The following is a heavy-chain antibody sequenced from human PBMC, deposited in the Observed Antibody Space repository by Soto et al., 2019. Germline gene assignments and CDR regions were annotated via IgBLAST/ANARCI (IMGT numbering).Heavy chain of an antibody. Sequence: EVQLVESGEAWASLGGSLRLSFEASGFTSRTYSRTGVRQPPGRGWGGASSISSSTSYIYYADSVKGRFTISRDNAKNSLYLQMNSLRAEDTAVYYCARVVDYYDPYYYYGMDVWGQGTTVTVSS. J-gene: IGHJ6*02. CDR1: GFTSRTYS. CDR3: ARVVDYYDPYYYYGMDV. CDR2: ISSSTSYI. V-gene: IGHV3-21*01. D-gene: IGHD3-22*01.